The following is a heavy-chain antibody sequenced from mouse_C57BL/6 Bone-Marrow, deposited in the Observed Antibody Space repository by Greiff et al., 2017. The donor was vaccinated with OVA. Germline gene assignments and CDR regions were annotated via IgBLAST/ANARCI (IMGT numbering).Heavy chain of an antibody. Sequence: QVHVKQSGAELARPGASVKLSCKASGYTFTSYGISWVKQRTGQGLEWIGEIYPRSGNTYYNEKFKGKATLTADQSSSTAYIVLRSLTSADSAVYYCARGTFDYWGQGTTLTVSS. J-gene: IGHJ2*01. CDR1: GYTFTSYG. V-gene: IGHV1-81*01. CDR2: IYPRSGNT. CDR3: ARGTFDY.